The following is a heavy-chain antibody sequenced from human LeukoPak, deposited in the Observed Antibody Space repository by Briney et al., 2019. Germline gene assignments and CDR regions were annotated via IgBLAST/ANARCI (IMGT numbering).Heavy chain of an antibody. CDR2: INPNSGGT. Sequence: GASVKVSCKASAYTFTGYYMHWVRQAPGQGLEWMGWINPNSGGTNYAQKFQGRVTMTRDTSISTAYMELSRLRSDDTAVYYCARNRITMVRGVIDSSNWFDPWGQGTLVTVSS. V-gene: IGHV1-2*02. CDR1: AYTFTGYY. J-gene: IGHJ5*02. D-gene: IGHD3-10*01. CDR3: ARNRITMVRGVIDSSNWFDP.